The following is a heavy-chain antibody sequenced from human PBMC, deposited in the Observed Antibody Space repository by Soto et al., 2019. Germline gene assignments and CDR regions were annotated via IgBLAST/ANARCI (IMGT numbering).Heavy chain of an antibody. V-gene: IGHV3-48*01. CDR1: GFTFSTFS. CDR2: ISGGGRPI. D-gene: IGHD6-19*01. Sequence: EVQLVESGGGSVQPGGSLRLSCAASGFTFSTFSMNWVRQAPGRGLEWISDISGGGRPISYADSVKGRFTISRDNTNNSLYLHMDSHTGEDTAVYYCARDGGWAFDSWGQGTLVTVSS. J-gene: IGHJ4*02. CDR3: ARDGGWAFDS.